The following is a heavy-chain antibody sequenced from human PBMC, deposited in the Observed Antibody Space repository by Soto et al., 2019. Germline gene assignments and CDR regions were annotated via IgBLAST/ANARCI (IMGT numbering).Heavy chain of an antibody. CDR3: ARESYYYDSSTFDI. CDR2: ISRSSRTI. J-gene: IGHJ3*02. V-gene: IGHV3-48*02. CDR1: GFTFSSYI. D-gene: IGHD3-22*01. Sequence: SCKASGFTFSSYIMNWVRQAPGKGLEWVSYISRSSRTIYYADSVKGRFTISRDNAKNSLYLQMNSLRDEDTSVYYCARESYYYDSSTFDIWGQGTMVTVSS.